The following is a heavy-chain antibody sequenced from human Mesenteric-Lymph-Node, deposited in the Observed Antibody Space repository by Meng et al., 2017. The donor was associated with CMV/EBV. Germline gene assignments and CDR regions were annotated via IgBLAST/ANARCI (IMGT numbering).Heavy chain of an antibody. CDR2: IAFDESSK. D-gene: IGHD1-26*01. Sequence: GESLKISCAASGFTFSSYGMHWVRQAPGKGLEWVAFIAFDESSKYYADSVKGRFTIARDNPKSTLYLRLNSLRAEDTAVYYCAKLGAADYWGQGTLVTVSS. CDR3: AKLGAADY. CDR1: GFTFSSYG. V-gene: IGHV3-30*02. J-gene: IGHJ4*02.